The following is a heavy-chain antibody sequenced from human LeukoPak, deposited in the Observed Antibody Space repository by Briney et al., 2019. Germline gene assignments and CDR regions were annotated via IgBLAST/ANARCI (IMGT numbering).Heavy chain of an antibody. V-gene: IGHV4-61*05. CDR3: ARGLIGGSGYFDY. J-gene: IGHJ4*02. CDR1: GGSISSSSYY. CDR2: IYYSGST. D-gene: IGHD3-16*01. Sequence: SETLSLTCTVSGGSISSSSYYWGWIRQPPGKGLEWTGCIYYSGSTNYNPSLKSRVTISVDTSKNQFSLKLSSVTAADTAVYYCARGLIGGSGYFDYWGQGTLVTVSS.